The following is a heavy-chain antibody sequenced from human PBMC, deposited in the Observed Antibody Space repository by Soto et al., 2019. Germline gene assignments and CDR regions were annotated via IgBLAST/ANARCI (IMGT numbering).Heavy chain of an antibody. CDR3: TYAMDV. Sequence: QVQLLQSGAEVKNPGASVKVSCKASGYKFSTYVVHWVRQAPGQRPEWMGWINADNGKIKYSQKFQDRVTITRDKSASTAYMELSSLRSEDTAVYYCTYAMDVWGQGTKVIVSS. J-gene: IGHJ6*02. CDR2: INADNGKI. CDR1: GYKFSTYV. V-gene: IGHV1-3*01.